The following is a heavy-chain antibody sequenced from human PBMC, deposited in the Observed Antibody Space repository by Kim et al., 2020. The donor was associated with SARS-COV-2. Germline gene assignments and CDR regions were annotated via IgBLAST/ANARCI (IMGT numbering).Heavy chain of an antibody. D-gene: IGHD2-2*01. V-gene: IGHV4-34*01. CDR2: INNSGST. CDR3: ARGGCRRTSCPYSYRFDP. Sequence: SETLSLTCAVYGGSFSGYDLSWIRQPPGKWLEWIGEINNSGSTNYNPSFKRRVTISVDTSKNPFSRKLSSVTAADTAVYYCARGGCRRTSCPYSYRFDPWGQGTLVTVSS. J-gene: IGHJ5*02. CDR1: GGSFSGYD.